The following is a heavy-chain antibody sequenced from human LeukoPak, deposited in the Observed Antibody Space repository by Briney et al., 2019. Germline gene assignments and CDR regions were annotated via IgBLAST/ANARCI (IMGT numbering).Heavy chain of an antibody. Sequence: SVKVSCKASGGSFSNFAISWVRQAPGQGLEWMGGIIPIFGTANYAQKLQGRVTMTTDTSTSKAYMELRSLRSDDTAVYYCARDGFTMVRGVIIGDYYMDVWGKGTTVTVSS. CDR3: ARDGFTMVRGVIIGDYYMDV. CDR1: GGSFSNFA. V-gene: IGHV1-69*05. J-gene: IGHJ6*03. D-gene: IGHD3-10*01. CDR2: IIPIFGTA.